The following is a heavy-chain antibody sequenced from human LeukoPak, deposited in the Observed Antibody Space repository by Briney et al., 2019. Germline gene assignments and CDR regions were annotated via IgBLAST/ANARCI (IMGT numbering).Heavy chain of an antibody. D-gene: IGHD1-26*01. V-gene: IGHV3-53*01. CDR2: IYSGGST. J-gene: IGHJ4*02. CDR3: ARGDYYHVY. Sequence: PGGSLRLSCAASGFTVSSSYMSWVRQAPGKGLEWVSVIYSGGSTYYADSVKGRFTTSRDNAKNSLYLQMNSLRAEDTAVYYCARGDYYHVYWGQGTLVTVSS. CDR1: GFTVSSSY.